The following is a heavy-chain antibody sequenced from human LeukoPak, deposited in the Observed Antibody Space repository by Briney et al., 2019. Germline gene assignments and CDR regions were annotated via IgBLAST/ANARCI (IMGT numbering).Heavy chain of an antibody. CDR2: INWNGGST. D-gene: IGHD1-26*01. CDR3: ARETRIVGAAAV. J-gene: IGHJ6*02. CDR1: GFTFDDRG. Sequence: GGSLRLSCAASGFTFDDRGMSWDRQAPGKGLEWVSGINWNGGSTAYADSVKGRFTISRDNAKNSLYLQMNSLRAEDTAVYYCARETRIVGAAAVWGQGTTVTVSS. V-gene: IGHV3-20*04.